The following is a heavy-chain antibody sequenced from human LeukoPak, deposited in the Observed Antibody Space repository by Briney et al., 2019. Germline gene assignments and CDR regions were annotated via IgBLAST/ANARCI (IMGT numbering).Heavy chain of an antibody. V-gene: IGHV1-69*05. CDR3: ASSTAAAGTQYFQH. CDR1: GGTFSSYA. D-gene: IGHD6-13*01. CDR2: IIPIFGTA. Sequence: ASVKVSCKASGGTFSSYAISWVRQAPGQGLERMGGIIPIFGTANYAQKFQGRVTITTDESTSTAYMELSSLRSEDTAVYYCASSTAAAGTQYFQHWGQGTLVTVSS. J-gene: IGHJ1*01.